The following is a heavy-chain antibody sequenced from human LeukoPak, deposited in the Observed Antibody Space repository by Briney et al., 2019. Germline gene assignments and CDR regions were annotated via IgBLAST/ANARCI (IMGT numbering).Heavy chain of an antibody. V-gene: IGHV3-74*01. CDR2: INSDGSTT. CDR3: AREAIRAVRYFDWLLSNPGAFDI. Sequence: GGSLRLSCAASGFTFSTYWMHWVRHAPGKGLVWVSRINSDGSTTSYADSVKGRFTISRDNAKNSLYLQMNSLRAEDTAVYYCAREAIRAVRYFDWLLSNPGAFDIWGQGTMVTVSS. D-gene: IGHD3-9*01. CDR1: GFTFSTYW. J-gene: IGHJ3*02.